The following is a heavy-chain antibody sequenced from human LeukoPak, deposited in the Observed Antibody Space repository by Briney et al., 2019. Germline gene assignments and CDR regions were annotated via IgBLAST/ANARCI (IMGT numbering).Heavy chain of an antibody. CDR3: ARDQMLGVHSSSSGD. D-gene: IGHD6-6*01. CDR1: GGTFSSYA. Sequence: ASVKVSCKASGGTFSSYAISWVRQAPGQGLEWMGGIIPIFGTANYAQKFQGRVTITADESTSTAYMELSSLRSEDTAVYYCARDQMLGVHSSSSGDWGQGTLVTVSS. CDR2: IIPIFGTA. V-gene: IGHV1-69*13. J-gene: IGHJ4*02.